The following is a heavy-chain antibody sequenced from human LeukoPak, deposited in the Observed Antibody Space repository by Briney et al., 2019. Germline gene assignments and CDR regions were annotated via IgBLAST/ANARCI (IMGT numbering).Heavy chain of an antibody. CDR3: ARAGYCSGGSCRINYYYGMDV. J-gene: IGHJ6*04. CDR1: GFTVSSNY. V-gene: IGHV3-53*01. CDR2: IYSGGST. D-gene: IGHD2-15*01. Sequence: GGSLRLSCAASGFTVSSNYMSWVRQAPGKGLGWVSVIYSGGSTYYADSVKGRFTISRDNSKNTLYLQMNSLRAEDTAVYYCARAGYCSGGSCRINYYYGMDVWGKGTTVTVSS.